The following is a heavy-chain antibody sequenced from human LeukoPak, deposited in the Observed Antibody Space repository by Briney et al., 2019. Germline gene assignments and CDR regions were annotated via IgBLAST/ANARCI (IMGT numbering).Heavy chain of an antibody. CDR3: ARGLPGERGYYYGMDV. J-gene: IGHJ6*02. Sequence: GGSLRLSCTASGFSFSGYWMNWVRQAPGKGLEWVSSISSSSSYIYYADSVKGRFTISRDNAKNSLYLQMNSLRAEDTAVYYCARGLPGERGYYYGMDVWGQGTTVTVSS. CDR1: GFSFSGYW. D-gene: IGHD2-21*01. V-gene: IGHV3-21*01. CDR2: ISSSSSYI.